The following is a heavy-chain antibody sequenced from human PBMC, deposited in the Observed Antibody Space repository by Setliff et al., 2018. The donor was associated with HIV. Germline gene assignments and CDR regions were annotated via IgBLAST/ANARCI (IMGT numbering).Heavy chain of an antibody. Sequence: PGESLKISCKASGYTFTNHWIGWVRQMPGKGLEWMGAIYPGDSDTRYSPSFQGQVIISVDKFIRTAYLQWASLQPSDTAIYYCARSGDSSVNWFDPWGQGTLVTV. V-gene: IGHV5-51*01. CDR3: ARSGDSSVNWFDP. CDR1: GYTFTNHW. D-gene: IGHD3-22*01. J-gene: IGHJ5*02. CDR2: IYPGDSDT.